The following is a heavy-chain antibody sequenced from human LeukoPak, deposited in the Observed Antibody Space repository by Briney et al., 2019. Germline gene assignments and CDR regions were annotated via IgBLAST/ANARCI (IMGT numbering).Heavy chain of an antibody. D-gene: IGHD3-9*01. CDR3: ARDASYDILTGYVS. CDR1: GGSISSGDYY. V-gene: IGHV4-30-4*02. CDR2: IYYSGST. Sequence: SETLSLNCTVSGGSISSGDYYWSWIRQPPGKGLEWIGYIYYSGSTYYNPSLKSRVTISVDTSKNQFSLKLNSVTAADTAVYYCARDASYDILTGYVSWGQGTLVTVSS. J-gene: IGHJ5*02.